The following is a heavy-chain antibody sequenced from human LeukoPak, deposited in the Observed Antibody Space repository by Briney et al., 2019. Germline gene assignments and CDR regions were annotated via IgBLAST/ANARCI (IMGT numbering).Heavy chain of an antibody. CDR3: ARNTIFHP. V-gene: IGHV3-48*02. CDR1: GFRFSDYS. Sequence: GGSLRLSCEASGFRFSDYSMNWVRQTPGKGLQWISYISSSDSTTYYTDSVRGRFPISRDNAKSSLYPLMNSLRDEDTGIYYCARNTIFHPWGQGTLDTVSS. CDR2: ISSSDSTT. D-gene: IGHD3-9*01. J-gene: IGHJ5*02.